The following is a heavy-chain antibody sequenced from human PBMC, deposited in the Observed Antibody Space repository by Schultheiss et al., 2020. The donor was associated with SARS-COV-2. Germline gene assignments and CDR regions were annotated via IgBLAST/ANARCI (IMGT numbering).Heavy chain of an antibody. J-gene: IGHJ6*03. CDR1: GGSISSYY. CDR2: IYYSGST. D-gene: IGHD2/OR15-2a*01. V-gene: IGHV4-59*04. Sequence: GSLRLSCTVSGGSISSYYWSWIRQHPGKGLEWIGYIYYSGSTYYNPSLKSRVTISVDTSKNQFSLKLSSVTAADTAVYYCARIVDYYYYYYMDVWGKGTTVTVSS. CDR3: ARIVDYYYYYYMDV.